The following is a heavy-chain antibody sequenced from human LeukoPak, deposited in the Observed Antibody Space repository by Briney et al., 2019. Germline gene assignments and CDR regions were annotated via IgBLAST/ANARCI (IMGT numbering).Heavy chain of an antibody. CDR2: TYYRSKWYN. V-gene: IGHV6-1*01. Sequence: SQTLSLTCAISGDSVSSNSAAWNWIRQSPSRGLEWLGRTYYRSKWYNDYAVPVKSRLAIHSDPSKNQFSLQLNSVPPEDTGVYYCARGSHSSFDYWGQGTLVTVSS. D-gene: IGHD3-10*01. J-gene: IGHJ4*02. CDR3: ARGSHSSFDY. CDR1: GDSVSSNSAA.